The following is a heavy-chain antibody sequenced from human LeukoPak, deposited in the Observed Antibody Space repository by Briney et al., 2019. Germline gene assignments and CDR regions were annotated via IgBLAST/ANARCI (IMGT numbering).Heavy chain of an antibody. CDR1: GGSISSSGYY. J-gene: IGHJ3*02. V-gene: IGHV4-39*07. CDR3: ARAPSSAYDVFDT. CDR2: IFYSGST. Sequence: PSETLSLTCTVSGGSISSSGYYWGWIRQPPGKGLEWIGSIFYSGSTYYNPSLKSRVTISVDTSKNQFSLKVASVAAADSAVYYCARAPSSAYDVFDTWGHGTTVIVSS.